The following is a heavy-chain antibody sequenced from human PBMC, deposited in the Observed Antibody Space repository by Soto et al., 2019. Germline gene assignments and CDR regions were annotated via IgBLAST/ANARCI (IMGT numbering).Heavy chain of an antibody. V-gene: IGHV3-30-3*01. D-gene: IGHD1-1*01. J-gene: IGHJ6*02. CDR1: GLTLSKYG. CDR3: ARRAEKQLSHRDHFYAMDV. CDR2: KYQDGSNQ. Sequence: GGSLSLSCIDSGLTLSKYGMHRVRQAPSKGMDGAEVKYQDGSNQYYAEPGRRRPTLSRDHSRHSLPLHLHSLRPEDTAVYLCARRAEKQLSHRDHFYAMDVWGQGTTVTVAS.